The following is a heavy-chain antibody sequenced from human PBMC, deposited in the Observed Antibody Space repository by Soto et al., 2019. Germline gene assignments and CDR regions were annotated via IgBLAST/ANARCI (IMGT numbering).Heavy chain of an antibody. Sequence: HGESLKISCRGFGYSFVHYWIGWVRQTPGTGLEWMGLIYPSDSDVRYSPSFQGQVTISADKSINTAYLQWSGLKASDTAMYYCERPRDYSSSLSFLYWGQGTQVTVSS. CDR2: IYPSDSDV. CDR3: ERPRDYSSSLSFLY. CDR1: GYSFVHYW. V-gene: IGHV5-51*01. D-gene: IGHD3-16*02. J-gene: IGHJ4*02.